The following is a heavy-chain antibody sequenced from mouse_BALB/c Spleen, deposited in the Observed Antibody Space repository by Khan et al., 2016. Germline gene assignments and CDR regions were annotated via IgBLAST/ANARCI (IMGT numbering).Heavy chain of an antibody. J-gene: IGHJ1*01. CDR1: GYSITSDYA. CDR3: ARAPTATRYFDV. Sequence: QLEESGPGLVKPSQSLSLTCTVTGYSITSDYAWNWIRQFPGNKLEWMGYISYTGSTRYNPSLKSRISFTRDTSKNQFFLQLNSVTTEDTVTYYCARAPTATRYFDVWGEGTTVTVSS. CDR2: ISYTGST. D-gene: IGHD1-2*01. V-gene: IGHV3-2*02.